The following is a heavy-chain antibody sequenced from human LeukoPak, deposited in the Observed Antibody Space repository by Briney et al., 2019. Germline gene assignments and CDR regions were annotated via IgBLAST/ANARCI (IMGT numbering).Heavy chain of an antibody. V-gene: IGHV3-23*01. CDR3: AKLLNYYDSSQPY. CDR2: ISGSGGST. CDR1: GFTFSSYG. D-gene: IGHD3-22*01. Sequence: PGGSLRLSCAASGFTFSSYGMSWVRQAPGKGLEWVSAISGSGGSTYYADSVKGRFTISRDNSKNTLYLQMNSLRAEDTAVYYCAKLLNYYDSSQPYWGQGTLVTVSS. J-gene: IGHJ4*02.